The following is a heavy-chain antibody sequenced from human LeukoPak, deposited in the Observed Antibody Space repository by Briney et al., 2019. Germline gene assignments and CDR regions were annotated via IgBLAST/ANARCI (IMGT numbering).Heavy chain of an antibody. CDR3: ARFAAGGSYYYYMDV. D-gene: IGHD6-25*01. J-gene: IGHJ6*03. V-gene: IGHV3-11*04. CDR1: GFTFSDYY. Sequence: GGSLRLSCAASGFTFSDYYMSWIRQAPGKGLEWVSNIGTSSTTIYYADSVKGRFTISRDNAKNSLYLKMNSLRADDTAVYYCARFAAGGSYYYYMDVWGKGTTVTVSS. CDR2: IGTSSTTI.